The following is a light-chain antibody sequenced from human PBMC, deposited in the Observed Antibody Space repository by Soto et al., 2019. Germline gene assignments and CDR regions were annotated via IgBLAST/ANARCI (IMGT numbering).Light chain of an antibody. V-gene: IGLV1-47*01. Sequence: QSVLTQPPSASGNPGQRLTISCSGSTSNILRNYVYWYRQLPGTAPRLLISMNDQRPSGVPDRFSGSKSGTSASLAISGLRSEDEGDYYCASWDDSLSGYVFGTGTKVTVL. CDR1: TSNILRNY. CDR2: MND. J-gene: IGLJ1*01. CDR3: ASWDDSLSGYV.